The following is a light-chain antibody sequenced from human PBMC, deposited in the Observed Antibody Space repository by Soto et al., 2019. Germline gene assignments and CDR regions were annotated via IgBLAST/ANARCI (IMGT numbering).Light chain of an antibody. CDR3: QHYGSSPLFT. V-gene: IGKV3-20*01. CDR1: QRVTTNY. J-gene: IGKJ3*01. Sequence: EIVLTQSPGTLSLSPGERATLSCRASQRVTTNYLTWYQQKPGQAPKLLIYGVSTRATGIPDRFSGNGSGTDFTLTISRLEPEDFAVYYCQHYGSSPLFTFGPGTKVEIK. CDR2: GVS.